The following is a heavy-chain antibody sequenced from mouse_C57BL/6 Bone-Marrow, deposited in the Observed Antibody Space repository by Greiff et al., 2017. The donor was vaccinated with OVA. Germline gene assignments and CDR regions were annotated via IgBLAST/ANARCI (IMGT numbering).Heavy chain of an antibody. CDR3: ARHEKAIYYDYDVEAMDY. V-gene: IGHV1-62-2*01. CDR2: FYPGSGSI. Sequence: QVHVKQSGAELVKPGASVKLSCKASGYTFTEYTIHWVKQRSGQGLEWIGWFYPGSGSIKYNEKFKDKATLTADKSSSTVYMELSRLTSEDSAVYFCARHEKAIYYDYDVEAMDYWGQGTSVTVSS. D-gene: IGHD2-4*01. CDR1: GYTFTEYT. J-gene: IGHJ4*01.